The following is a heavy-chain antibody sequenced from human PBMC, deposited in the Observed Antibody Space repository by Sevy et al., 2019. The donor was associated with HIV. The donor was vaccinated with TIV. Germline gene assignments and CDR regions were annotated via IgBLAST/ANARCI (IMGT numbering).Heavy chain of an antibody. J-gene: IGHJ6*03. D-gene: IGHD2-2*03. Sequence: GGSLRLSCAASGFTFSSYWMSWVRQAPGKGLEWVANIKQDGSEKYYVDSVKGRFTISRDNAKNSLYLQMNSLRAEDTAVYYCVRDGYCSSTSCYMLPRKYYYYYYMDVWGKGTTVTVSS. CDR3: VRDGYCSSTSCYMLPRKYYYYYYMDV. V-gene: IGHV3-7*03. CDR1: GFTFSSYW. CDR2: IKQDGSEK.